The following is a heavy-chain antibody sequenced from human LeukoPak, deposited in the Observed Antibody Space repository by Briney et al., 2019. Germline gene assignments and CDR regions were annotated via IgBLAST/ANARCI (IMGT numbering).Heavy chain of an antibody. CDR1: GDSTSNINYY. CDR2: IYYSGST. D-gene: IGHD3-22*01. V-gene: IGHV4-39*01. Sequence: SETLSLTCTVSGDSTSNINYYWGWIRQPPGKGLEWIGSIYYSGSTYYNPSLKSRVTISVDTSKNQFSLKLSSVTAADTAVYYCASQRNDYYDSSGHDYWGQGTLVTVSS. J-gene: IGHJ4*02. CDR3: ASQRNDYYDSSGHDY.